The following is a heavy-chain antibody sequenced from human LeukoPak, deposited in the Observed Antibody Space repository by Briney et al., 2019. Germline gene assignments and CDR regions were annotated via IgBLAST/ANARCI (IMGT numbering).Heavy chain of an antibody. Sequence: GESLKISCKGSGYSFTSYWIGWVRQMPGKGLEWMGIIYPGDSDTTYSPSLQGQVTISADKSIDTAYLQWSSLKASDTAMYYCARQFRDFWSGYFTFDVWGQGTMVTVSS. CDR1: GYSFTSYW. J-gene: IGHJ3*01. CDR2: IYPGDSDT. V-gene: IGHV5-51*01. D-gene: IGHD3-3*01. CDR3: ARQFRDFWSGYFTFDV.